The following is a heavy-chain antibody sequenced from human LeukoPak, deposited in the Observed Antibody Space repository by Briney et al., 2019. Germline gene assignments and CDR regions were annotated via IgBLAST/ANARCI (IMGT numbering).Heavy chain of an antibody. CDR3: ASPRYCSGGSCYVDAFDI. CDR1: GGTFSSYT. D-gene: IGHD2-15*01. J-gene: IGHJ3*02. Sequence: SVKVSCKASGGTFSSYTISWVRQAPGQGLEWMGRIIPILGIANYAQKFQGRVTITADKSTSTAYMELSSLRSEDTAVYYCASPRYCSGGSCYVDAFDIWGQGTMVTVSS. CDR2: IIPILGIA. V-gene: IGHV1-69*02.